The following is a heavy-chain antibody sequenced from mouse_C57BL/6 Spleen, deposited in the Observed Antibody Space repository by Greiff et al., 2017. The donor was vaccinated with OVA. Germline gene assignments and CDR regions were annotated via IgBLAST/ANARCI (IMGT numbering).Heavy chain of an antibody. V-gene: IGHV5-16*01. CDR2: INYDGSST. CDR1: GFTFSDYY. Sequence: EVKLMESEGGLVQPGSSMKLSCTASGFTFSDYYMAWVRQVPEKGLEWVANINYDGSSTYYLDSLKSRFIISRDNAKNILYLQMSSLKSEDTATYYCARIPSSYWYFDVWGTGTTVTVSS. CDR3: ARIPSSYWYFDV. D-gene: IGHD1-1*01. J-gene: IGHJ1*03.